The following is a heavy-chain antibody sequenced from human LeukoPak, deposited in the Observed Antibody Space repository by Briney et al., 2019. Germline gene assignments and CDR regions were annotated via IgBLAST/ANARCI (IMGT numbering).Heavy chain of an antibody. J-gene: IGHJ4*02. CDR1: GGSISSGDYY. Sequence: SETLSLTRTVSGGSISSGDYYWSWIRQPPGKGLEWIGYIYYSGSSYYIPSLKSRVTISVDRSKNQFSLKLSSVTAADTAVYYCARGRYYGSGSYYNPYYFDYWGQGTLVTVSS. V-gene: IGHV4-30-4*01. D-gene: IGHD3-10*01. CDR2: IYYSGSS. CDR3: ARGRYYGSGSYYNPYYFDY.